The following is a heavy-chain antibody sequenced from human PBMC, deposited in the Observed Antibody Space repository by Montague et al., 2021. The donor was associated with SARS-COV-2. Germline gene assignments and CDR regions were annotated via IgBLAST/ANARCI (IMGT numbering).Heavy chain of an antibody. CDR2: ISYDGSNK. CDR1: GFTFSSYA. Sequence: SLRLSCAASGFTFSSYAMHWVRQAPGKGLEWVAVISYDGSNKYYAGSVKGRFTISRDNSKNTLYLQMNSLRAEDTAVYYCARDPSYYDFWSGYLSPKQDYYYYYMDVWGKGTTVTVSS. CDR3: ARDPSYYDFWSGYLSPKQDYYYYYMDV. D-gene: IGHD3-3*01. V-gene: IGHV3-30*04. J-gene: IGHJ6*03.